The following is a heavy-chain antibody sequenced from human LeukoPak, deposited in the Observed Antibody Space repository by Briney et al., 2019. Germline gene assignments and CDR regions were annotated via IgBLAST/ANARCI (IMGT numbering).Heavy chain of an antibody. CDR1: GGSISSSSYY. CDR3: ASLYGDPVAL. D-gene: IGHD4-17*01. Sequence: NPSETLSLTCTVSGGSISSSSYYWGWIRQPPGKGLEWIGSIYYSGSTYYNPSLKSRVTISVDTSKNQFSLKLSSVTAADTAVYYCASLYGDPVALWGQGTLVTVSS. V-gene: IGHV4-39*07. CDR2: IYYSGST. J-gene: IGHJ5*02.